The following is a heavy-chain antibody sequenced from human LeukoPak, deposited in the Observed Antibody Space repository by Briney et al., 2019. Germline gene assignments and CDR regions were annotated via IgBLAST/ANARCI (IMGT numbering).Heavy chain of an antibody. CDR2: IYHSGST. J-gene: IGHJ4*02. Sequence: SETLSLTCTVSGYSISSGYYWGWIRQPPGKGLEWIGSIYHSGSTHYNPSLKSRVTISVDMSKNQFSLKLSSVTAADTAVYYCARGGGAVAVYFDYRGQGTLVTVSS. D-gene: IGHD6-19*01. CDR1: GYSISSGYY. CDR3: ARGGGAVAVYFDY. V-gene: IGHV4-38-2*02.